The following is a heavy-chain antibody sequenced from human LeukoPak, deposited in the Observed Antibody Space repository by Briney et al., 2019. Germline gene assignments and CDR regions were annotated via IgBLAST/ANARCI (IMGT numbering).Heavy chain of an antibody. J-gene: IGHJ4*02. Sequence: SETLSLTCTVSGGSISSDYWSWIRQSAGKGLKWIGRVHISRGTSYNPSLKSRVTMSADTSKNQFSLNLSSVTATDTAVYYCVRNGYGSGSTYWGQGALVTVSS. D-gene: IGHD3-10*01. V-gene: IGHV4-4*07. CDR2: VHISRGT. CDR1: GGSISSDY. CDR3: VRNGYGSGSTY.